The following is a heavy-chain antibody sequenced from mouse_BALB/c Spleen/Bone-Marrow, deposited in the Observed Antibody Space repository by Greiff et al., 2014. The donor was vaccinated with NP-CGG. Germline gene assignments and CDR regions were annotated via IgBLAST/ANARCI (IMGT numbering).Heavy chain of an antibody. CDR1: GYTFTDYI. D-gene: IGHD2-4*01. Sequence: QVQLQQSGAGLVKPGASVKLSCKASGYTFTDYIIHWVKQRSGQGLEWIGWFYPGSNSIKYNEKFKDKATLTADKSSSTVYMELSRLTSEDSAVYFCARHEEGGYDYGVGSYAMDYWGQGTSVTVSS. CDR3: ARHEEGGYDYGVGSYAMDY. V-gene: IGHV1-62-2*01. CDR2: FYPGSNSI. J-gene: IGHJ4*01.